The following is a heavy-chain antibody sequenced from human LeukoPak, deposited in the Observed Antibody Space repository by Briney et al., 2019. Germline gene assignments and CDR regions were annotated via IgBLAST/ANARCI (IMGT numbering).Heavy chain of an antibody. Sequence: GGSLRLSCAASGFTVSSNYMSWVRQAPGKGLEWVSVIYSGGSTYYSDSVKGRFTISRDNSKNTLYLQMNSLRAEDTAVYYCASQDITMVRGVIITDYWGQGTLVTVSS. CDR3: ASQDITMVRGVIITDY. J-gene: IGHJ4*02. CDR1: GFTVSSNY. D-gene: IGHD3-10*01. CDR2: IYSGGST. V-gene: IGHV3-53*01.